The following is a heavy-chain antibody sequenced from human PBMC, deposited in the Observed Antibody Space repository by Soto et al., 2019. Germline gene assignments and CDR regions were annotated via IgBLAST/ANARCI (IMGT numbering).Heavy chain of an antibody. CDR2: INHSGST. D-gene: IGHD2-8*01. Sequence: SETLSLTFADYGGTFSGYYWSWIRQPPGKGLEWIGEINHSGSTNYNPSLKSRVTISVDTSKNQFSLKLSSVTAADTAVYYCARNDVLMVYAIGKKSSYYYYYMDVWGKGTTVTVS. J-gene: IGHJ6*03. CDR1: GGTFSGYY. CDR3: ARNDVLMVYAIGKKSSYYYYYMDV. V-gene: IGHV4-34*01.